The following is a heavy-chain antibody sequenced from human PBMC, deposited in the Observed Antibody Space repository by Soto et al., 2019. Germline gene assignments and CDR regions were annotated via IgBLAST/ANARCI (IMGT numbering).Heavy chain of an antibody. CDR1: GGSISSGGYS. CDR2: IYHSGST. Sequence: PSETLSLTCAVSGGSISSGGYSWSWIRQPPGKGLEWIGYIYHSGSTYYNPSLKSRVTISVDRSKNQFSLKLNSMTAADTAVYYCARAPRGNYGYPSYFDYWGQGTLVTVSS. V-gene: IGHV4-30-2*01. D-gene: IGHD3-10*01. CDR3: ARAPRGNYGYPSYFDY. J-gene: IGHJ4*02.